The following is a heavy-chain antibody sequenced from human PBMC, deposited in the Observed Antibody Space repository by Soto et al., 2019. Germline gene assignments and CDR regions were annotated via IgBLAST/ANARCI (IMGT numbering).Heavy chain of an antibody. CDR1: GYTFTNYY. J-gene: IGHJ6*02. CDR2: INPSGGST. CDR3: AGEASKYSGMDV. Sequence: ASVKVSCKASGYTFTNYYMHWVRQAPGQGLEWMGVINPSGGSTTYAQKFQGRVTMTRDTSTSTVYMELSSLISEDTTEYYCAGEASKYSGMDVWGQGTTVTVSS. D-gene: IGHD2-21*01. V-gene: IGHV1-46*01.